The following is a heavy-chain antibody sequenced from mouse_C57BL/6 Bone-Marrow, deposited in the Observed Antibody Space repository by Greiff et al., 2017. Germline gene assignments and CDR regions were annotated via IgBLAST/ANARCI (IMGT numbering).Heavy chain of an antibody. CDR2: ISNLAYSI. J-gene: IGHJ4*01. Sequence: VQVVESGGGLVQPGGSLKLSCAASGFTFSDYGMAWVRPAPRKGPEWVAFISNLAYSIYYADTVTGRFTISRENAKNTLYLEMSSLRSEDTAMYYCARYDYDGDAMDYWGQGTSVTVSS. CDR1: GFTFSDYG. CDR3: ARYDYDGDAMDY. D-gene: IGHD2-4*01. V-gene: IGHV5-15*01.